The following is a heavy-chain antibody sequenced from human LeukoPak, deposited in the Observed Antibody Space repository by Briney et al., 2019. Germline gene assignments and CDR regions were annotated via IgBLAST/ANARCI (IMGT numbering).Heavy chain of an antibody. CDR2: IYNSGST. CDR1: GDSFSSHQ. Sequence: SETLSLTYTVSGDSFSSHQWSWIRQPPGKGLEWIGYIYNSGSTNYNPSLKSRVAISVDTSKNQFSLELSSVAAADTAVYYCARGVLTTVTYFMDVWGKGTTVTVSS. CDR3: ARGVLTTVTYFMDV. J-gene: IGHJ6*03. D-gene: IGHD4-11*01. V-gene: IGHV4-59*11.